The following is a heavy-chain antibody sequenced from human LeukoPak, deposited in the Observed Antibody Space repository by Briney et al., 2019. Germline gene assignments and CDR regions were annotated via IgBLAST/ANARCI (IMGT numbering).Heavy chain of an antibody. Sequence: ASVKVSCKASGYTFTGYYMHWVRQAPGQGLEGMGWINPNSGGTNYAQKFQGRVTMTRDTSISTAYMELSRLRSDDTAVYYCARVGYVWGSYRLSIAFDYWGQGTLVTVSS. J-gene: IGHJ4*02. V-gene: IGHV1-2*02. CDR1: GYTFTGYY. CDR3: ARVGYVWGSYRLSIAFDY. CDR2: INPNSGGT. D-gene: IGHD3-16*02.